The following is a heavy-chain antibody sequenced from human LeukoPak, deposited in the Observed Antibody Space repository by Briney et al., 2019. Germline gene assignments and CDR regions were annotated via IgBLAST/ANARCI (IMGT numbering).Heavy chain of an antibody. CDR1: GYTFSGYW. D-gene: IGHD1-26*01. J-gene: IGHJ5*02. Sequence: GGSLRLSCAASGYTFSGYWMHWVRQAPGKGLVWVSRINTDGGITNYADSVKGRFTISRDNAKNTLHLQMNSLRADDTAVYYCTRGAVGTGVWFDPWGQGTLVTVSS. CDR2: INTDGGIT. CDR3: TRGAVGTGVWFDP. V-gene: IGHV3-74*01.